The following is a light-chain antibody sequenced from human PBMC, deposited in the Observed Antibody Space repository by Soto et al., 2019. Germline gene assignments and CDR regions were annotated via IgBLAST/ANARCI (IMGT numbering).Light chain of an antibody. CDR2: AAS. CDR1: QAIDSW. J-gene: IGKJ1*01. Sequence: DIQMTQSPSSVSASVGDRVTITCRASQAIDSWLAWYQQKPGEAPKLLIYAASNLHSGVPSRFSGIGSGTDGTITISSLQPEDGETYVGQQTYSPPRTFGQGTKVDIK. V-gene: IGKV1-12*01. CDR3: QQTYSPPRT.